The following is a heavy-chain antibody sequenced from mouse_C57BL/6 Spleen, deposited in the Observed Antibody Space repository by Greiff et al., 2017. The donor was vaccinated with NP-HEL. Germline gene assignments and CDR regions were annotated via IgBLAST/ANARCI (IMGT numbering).Heavy chain of an antibody. Sequence: VKLLESGPGLVQPSQSLSIPCTVSGFSLTSYGVHWVRQSPGKGLEWLGVIWRGGSTDYNAAFMSRLSITKDNSKSQVFFKMNSLQADDTAIYYCAKNVNKLGFFDYWGQGTTLTVSS. D-gene: IGHD4-1*01. CDR3: AKNVNKLGFFDY. J-gene: IGHJ2*01. V-gene: IGHV2-5*01. CDR2: IWRGGST. CDR1: GFSLTSYG.